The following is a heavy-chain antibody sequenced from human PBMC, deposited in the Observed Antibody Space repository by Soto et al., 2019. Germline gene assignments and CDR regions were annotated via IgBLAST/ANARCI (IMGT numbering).Heavy chain of an antibody. CDR2: INHSGST. Sequence: PSETLSLTCAVYGGSFSGYYWSWIRQPPGKGLEWIGEINHSGSTNYNPSLNSRVSISLDTSKNQFSLKLRSVTAADTAVYYCARYYYKSGVYSGLAYGAQGTLVPVSS. V-gene: IGHV4-34*01. D-gene: IGHD3-22*01. CDR3: ARYYYKSGVYSGLAY. J-gene: IGHJ4*02. CDR1: GGSFSGYY.